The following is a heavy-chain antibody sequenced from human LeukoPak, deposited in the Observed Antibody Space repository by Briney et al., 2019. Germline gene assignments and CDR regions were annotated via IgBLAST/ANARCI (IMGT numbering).Heavy chain of an antibody. J-gene: IGHJ4*02. CDR1: VYTFTSYG. CDR2: ISAYNGNT. D-gene: IGHD2-2*01. Sequence: ASVKVSCKASVYTFTSYGISWVRQAPGQGLEWMGWISAYNGNTNYAQKLQGRVTMTTDTSTSTAYMELRSLRSDDTAVYYCARDNVQLSHFDYWGQGTLVTVSS. CDR3: ARDNVQLSHFDY. V-gene: IGHV1-18*01.